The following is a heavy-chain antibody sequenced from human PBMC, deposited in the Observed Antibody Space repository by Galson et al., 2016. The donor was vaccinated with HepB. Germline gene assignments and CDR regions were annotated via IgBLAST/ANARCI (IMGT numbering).Heavy chain of an antibody. D-gene: IGHD2-15*01. J-gene: IGHJ6*02. V-gene: IGHV6-1*01. CDR2: TYYRSKWYN. CDR1: GDSVSSNSAA. Sequence: CAISGDSVSSNSAAWNWIRQSPSRGLEWLGRTYYRSKWYNEYAVSVKSRITINPDTSKNQFSLQLNSVTPEDTAVYYCTRLVAANGYYGMDVWGQGTTVNVSS. CDR3: TRLVAANGYYGMDV.